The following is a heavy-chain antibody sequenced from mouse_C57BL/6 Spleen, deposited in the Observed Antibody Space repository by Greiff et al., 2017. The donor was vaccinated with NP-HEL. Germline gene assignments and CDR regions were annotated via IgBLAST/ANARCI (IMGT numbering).Heavy chain of an antibody. CDR3: ARYDGGFDY. CDR1: GYTFTSYW. Sequence: QVQLQQPGAELVRPGSSVKLSCKASGYTFTSYWLHWVKQRPIQGLEWIGNIDPSDSETHYNQKFKDKATLTVDKSSSTAYMHLSSLTSEDSAVYYCARYDGGFDYWGQGTTLTVAS. J-gene: IGHJ2*01. D-gene: IGHD2-3*01. V-gene: IGHV1-52*01. CDR2: IDPSDSET.